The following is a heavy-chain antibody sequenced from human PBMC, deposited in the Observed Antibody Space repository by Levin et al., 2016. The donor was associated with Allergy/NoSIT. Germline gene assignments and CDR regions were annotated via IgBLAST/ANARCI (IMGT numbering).Heavy chain of an antibody. J-gene: IGHJ6*02. D-gene: IGHD1-1*01. CDR3: ARDSSWAGTTGGDGMDV. Sequence: GRFTISRDNAKNSLYLQMNSLRGDDTAVYYCARDSSWAGTTGGDGMDVWGQGTTVTVSS. V-gene: IGHV3-11*05.